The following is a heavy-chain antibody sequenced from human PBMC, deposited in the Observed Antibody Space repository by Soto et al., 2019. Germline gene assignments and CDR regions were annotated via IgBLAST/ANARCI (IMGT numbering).Heavy chain of an antibody. J-gene: IGHJ4*02. D-gene: IGHD1-26*01. V-gene: IGHV3-30*18. Sequence: QVQLVESGGGVVQPGRSLRLSCAASGFTFRSYGMHWVRQAPGKGLEWVAVISHDGSNKHYTDSVKGRFPISRDNSKNTLFLQMNSLRADDTAVYYCAKDREEKARSWPAYWGQGTLVIVSS. CDR1: GFTFRSYG. CDR2: ISHDGSNK. CDR3: AKDREEKARSWPAY.